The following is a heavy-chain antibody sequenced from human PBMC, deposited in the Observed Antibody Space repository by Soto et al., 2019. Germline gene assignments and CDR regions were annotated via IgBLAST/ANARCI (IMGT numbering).Heavy chain of an antibody. CDR2: INNIGST. V-gene: IGHV4-34*01. D-gene: IGHD3-3*01. CDR3: ARARKGSGSDYYYHYGMDV. CDR1: GGSFSDYY. J-gene: IGHJ6*04. Sequence: PSETLSLTCSVYGGSFSDYYWSWIRQPPWKGLAWIGEINNIGSTNFNPSLKSRVTISVHPSKNQFSLKLSAVTAADTAVYYCARARKGSGSDYYYHYGMDVWGKGTTVTVSS.